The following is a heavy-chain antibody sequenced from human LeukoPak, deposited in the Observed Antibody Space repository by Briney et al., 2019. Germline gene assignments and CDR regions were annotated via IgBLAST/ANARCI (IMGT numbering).Heavy chain of an antibody. CDR3: ARGERITIFGVVTQAYYYYGMDV. J-gene: IGHJ6*02. D-gene: IGHD3-3*01. V-gene: IGHV1-69*01. CDR2: IIPIFGTA. CDR1: GGTFSSYA. Sequence: SVKVSCKASGGTFSSYAISWVRQAPGQGLEWMGGIIPIFGTANYAQKFQGRVTITADESTSTAYMELSSLRFEDTAVYYCARGERITIFGVVTQAYYYYGMDVWGQGTTVTVSS.